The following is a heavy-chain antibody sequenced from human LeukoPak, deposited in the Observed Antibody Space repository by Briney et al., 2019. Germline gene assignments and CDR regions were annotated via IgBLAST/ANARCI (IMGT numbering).Heavy chain of an antibody. D-gene: IGHD3-22*01. CDR2: IIPIFGTA. V-gene: IGHV1-69*06. Sequence: SVKVSCKASGGTFSSYVINWVRQAPGQGLEWMGGIIPIFGTANYAQKFQGRVTITADKSTSTAYMELSSLRSEDTAVYYCARDKGLRYYYDSSGPFFDYWGQGTLVTVSS. J-gene: IGHJ4*02. CDR3: ARDKGLRYYYDSSGPFFDY. CDR1: GGTFSSYV.